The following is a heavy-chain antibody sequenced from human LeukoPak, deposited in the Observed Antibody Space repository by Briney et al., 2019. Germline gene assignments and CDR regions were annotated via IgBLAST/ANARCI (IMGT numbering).Heavy chain of an antibody. CDR2: ISSSGSTI. J-gene: IGHJ6*02. Sequence: PGGPLRLSCAASGFTFSSYEMNWVRQAPGKGLEWVSYISSSGSTIYYADSVKGRFTISRDNAKNSLYLQMNSLRAEDTAVYCCARDLNVVVPDYGMDVWGQGTTVTVSS. CDR3: ARDLNVVVPDYGMDV. V-gene: IGHV3-48*03. D-gene: IGHD2-2*01. CDR1: GFTFSSYE.